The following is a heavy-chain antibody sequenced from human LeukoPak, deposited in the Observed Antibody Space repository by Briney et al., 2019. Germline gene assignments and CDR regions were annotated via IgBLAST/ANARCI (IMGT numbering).Heavy chain of an antibody. Sequence: PSETLSLTCTVSGGSISSSSYYWGWIRQPPGKGLEWIGSIYYSGSTYYNPSLKSRVTISVDTSKNQFSLQLNSVTPEDTAVYYCARGSSWPLIDWGQGTLVTVSS. CDR2: IYYSGST. V-gene: IGHV4-39*07. J-gene: IGHJ4*02. CDR3: ARGSSWPLID. D-gene: IGHD6-13*01. CDR1: GGSISSSSYY.